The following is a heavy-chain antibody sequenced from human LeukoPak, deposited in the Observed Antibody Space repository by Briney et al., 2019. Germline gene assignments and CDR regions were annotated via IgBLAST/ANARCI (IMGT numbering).Heavy chain of an antibody. Sequence: SETLSLTCAVYGGSFSGYYWSWIPQPPGKGLEWIGEINHSGSTNYNPSLKSRVTISVDTSKNQFSLKLSSVTAADTAVYYCAREKLRYFDWLSAPYYFDYWGQGTLVTVSS. CDR2: INHSGST. V-gene: IGHV4-34*01. CDR1: GGSFSGYY. CDR3: AREKLRYFDWLSAPYYFDY. D-gene: IGHD3-9*01. J-gene: IGHJ4*02.